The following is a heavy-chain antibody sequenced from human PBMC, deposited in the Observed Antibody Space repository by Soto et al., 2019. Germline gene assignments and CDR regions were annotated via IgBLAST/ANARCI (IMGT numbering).Heavy chain of an antibody. CDR2: INPATGAA. Sequence: QLHLVQSGAVVKKPGASVTVSCSASGYPVTAYYMHWVRQAPGRGLEWMEGINPATGAAKYTQRFQGRVTMTRDTSTSTVFMELSGLTSEDTAVFYCARGGGVGVAGSAAFDMWGQGTLVTVSS. V-gene: IGHV1-2*02. D-gene: IGHD3-3*01. CDR3: ARGGGVGVAGSAAFDM. CDR1: GYPVTAYY. J-gene: IGHJ3*02.